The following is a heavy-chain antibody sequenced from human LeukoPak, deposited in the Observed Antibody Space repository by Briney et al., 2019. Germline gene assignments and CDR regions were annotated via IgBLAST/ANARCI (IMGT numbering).Heavy chain of an antibody. V-gene: IGHV3-48*04. CDR2: ISSSSSTI. D-gene: IGHD5-12*01. CDR3: ARDRGYYFDY. Sequence: PGGSLRLSCAASGFTFSSYNMNWVRQAPGKGLEWVSYISSSSSTIYYADSVKGRFTISRDNAKNSLYLQMNGLRAEDTAVYYCARDRGYYFDYWGQGTLVTVSS. J-gene: IGHJ4*02. CDR1: GFTFSSYN.